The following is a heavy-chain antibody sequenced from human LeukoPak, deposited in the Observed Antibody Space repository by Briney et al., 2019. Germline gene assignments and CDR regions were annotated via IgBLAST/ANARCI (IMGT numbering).Heavy chain of an antibody. CDR2: VSYDGSNK. J-gene: IGHJ4*02. V-gene: IGHV3-30*18. CDR1: GFTFSSYG. D-gene: IGHD3-10*01. Sequence: GGSLRLSCAASGFTFSSYGMHWVRQAPGKGLEWVAVVSYDGSNKYYADSMKGRFTISRDNSKNTLYLQMNSLRTEDTAIYYCAQEDYDGSGSYLGGWGQGTLVTASS. CDR3: AQEDYDGSGSYLGG.